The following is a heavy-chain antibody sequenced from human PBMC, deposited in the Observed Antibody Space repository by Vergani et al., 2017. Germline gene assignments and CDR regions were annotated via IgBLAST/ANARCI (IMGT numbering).Heavy chain of an antibody. CDR3: TRPVTSSGSRDY. CDR1: GFTFSSYG. D-gene: IGHD1-26*01. Sequence: VQLVESGGGVVQPGRSLRLSCAASGFTFSSYGMHWVRQAPGKGLEWVGRIRSKANSYATAYAASVKGRFTISRDDSKNTAYLQMNSLKTEDTAVYYCTRPVTSSGSRDYWGQGTLVTVSS. V-gene: IGHV3-73*01. J-gene: IGHJ4*02. CDR2: IRSKANSYAT.